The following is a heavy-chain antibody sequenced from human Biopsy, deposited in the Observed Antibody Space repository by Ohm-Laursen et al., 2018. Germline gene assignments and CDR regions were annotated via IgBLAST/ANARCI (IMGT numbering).Heavy chain of an antibody. D-gene: IGHD3-10*01. J-gene: IGHJ3*02. CDR2: VNPNSNAT. Sequence: SVKVSCKTSGYTFTDYSLHWVRQAPGQGLEWMGWVNPNSNATNYAQKFQGRVTMTSDTSISTAYIELRRLISDDTAVYFCARDRMVTIITLVRADTFDIWGQGTLVSVSS. CDR3: ARDRMVTIITLVRADTFDI. CDR1: GYTFTDYS. V-gene: IGHV1-2*02.